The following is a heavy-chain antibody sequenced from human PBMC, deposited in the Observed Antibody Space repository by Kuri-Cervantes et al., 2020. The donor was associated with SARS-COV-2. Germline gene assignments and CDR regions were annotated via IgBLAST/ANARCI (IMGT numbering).Heavy chain of an antibody. CDR1: GGSISSSSYY. CDR2: IYHSGST. Sequence: SETLSLTCTVSGGSISSSSYYWGWIRQPPGKGLEWIGSIYHSGSTYYNPSLKSRVTISVDTSKNQFSLKLSSVTAADTAVYYCARDPTGLQYYFDYWGQGTLVTVFS. V-gene: IGHV4-39*07. CDR3: ARDPTGLQYYFDY. D-gene: IGHD4-11*01. J-gene: IGHJ4*02.